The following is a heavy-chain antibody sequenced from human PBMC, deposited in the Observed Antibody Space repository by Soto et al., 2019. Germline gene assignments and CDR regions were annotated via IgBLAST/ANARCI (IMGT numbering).Heavy chain of an antibody. D-gene: IGHD3-22*01. CDR3: AKDFYDNSGIFYNLPPYFDS. J-gene: IGHJ4*02. CDR2: ISGSGDYT. Sequence: GGSLRLSCATSGFTFDNYAVSWVRQAPGKGLEWVSFISGSGDYTYYADSVKGRFTISRDNSKNTLFLQMNTLRAEDTAVYYCAKDFYDNSGIFYNLPPYFDSWGQGTLVTVSS. CDR1: GFTFDNYA. V-gene: IGHV3-23*01.